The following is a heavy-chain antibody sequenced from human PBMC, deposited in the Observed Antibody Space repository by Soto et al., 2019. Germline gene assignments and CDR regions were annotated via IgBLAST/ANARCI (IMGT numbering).Heavy chain of an antibody. J-gene: IGHJ5*02. V-gene: IGHV4-39*01. Sequence: SETLSLTCTFSGCSISSSSYYLGWIRQPPGKGLEWIGSIYYSGSTYYNPSLKSRVTISVDTSKNQFSLKLSSVTAADTAVYYCARQDLGDFWRGNWFDPWGQGTLVTVSS. D-gene: IGHD3-3*01. CDR2: IYYSGST. CDR1: GCSISSSSYY. CDR3: ARQDLGDFWRGNWFDP.